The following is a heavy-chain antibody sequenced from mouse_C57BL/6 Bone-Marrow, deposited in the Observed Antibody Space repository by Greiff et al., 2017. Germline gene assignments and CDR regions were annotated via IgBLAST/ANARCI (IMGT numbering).Heavy chain of an antibody. J-gene: IGHJ4*01. CDR3: AKPSTVITTDYAMDY. V-gene: IGHV2-9*01. CDR2: IWGGGST. Sequence: VMLVESGPGLVAPSQSLSITCTVSGFSLTSYGVDWVRQPPGKGPEWLGVIWGGGSTNYNSALMSRLSISKDNSKSQVFLKMNSLQTDDTAMYYCAKPSTVITTDYAMDYWGQGTSVTVSA. D-gene: IGHD2-4*01. CDR1: GFSLTSYG.